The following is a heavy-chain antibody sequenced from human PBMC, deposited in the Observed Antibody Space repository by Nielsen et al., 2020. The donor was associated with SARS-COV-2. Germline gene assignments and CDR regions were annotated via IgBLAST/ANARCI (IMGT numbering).Heavy chain of an antibody. CDR3: ARGGGGYCSSTSCYGYYYGMDV. CDR1: GYTFTSYG. V-gene: IGHV1-18*01. CDR2: ISAYNGNT. J-gene: IGHJ6*02. Sequence: ASVKVSCKASGYTFTSYGISWVRQAPGQGLEWMGWISAYNGNTNYAQKLQGRVTMTTDTSTSTAYMELRSLRSDDTAVYYCARGGGGYCSSTSCYGYYYGMDVWGQGTTVTVSS. D-gene: IGHD2-2*01.